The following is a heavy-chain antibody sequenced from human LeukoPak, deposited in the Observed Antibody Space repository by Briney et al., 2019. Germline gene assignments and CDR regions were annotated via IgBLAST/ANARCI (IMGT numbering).Heavy chain of an antibody. CDR3: ARTNWNYVKSSFDY. D-gene: IGHD1-7*01. CDR2: INPNSGGT. J-gene: IGHJ4*02. Sequence: ASVKVSYKASGYTFTSYYTHWVRQAPGQGLEWMGWINPNSGGTNYAQKFQGRVTMTRDTSISTAYMELSRLRSDDTAVYYCARTNWNYVKSSFDYWGQGTLVTVSS. CDR1: GYTFTSYY. V-gene: IGHV1-2*02.